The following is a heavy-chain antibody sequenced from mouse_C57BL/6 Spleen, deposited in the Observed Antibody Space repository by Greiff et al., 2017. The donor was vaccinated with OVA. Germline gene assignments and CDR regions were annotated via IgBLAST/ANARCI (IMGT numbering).Heavy chain of an antibody. V-gene: IGHV1-81*01. CDR3: AREGGNFTLGAMDY. Sequence: QVQLQQSGAELARPGASVKLSCKASGYTFTSYGISWVKQRTGQGLEWIGEIYPRSGNTYYNEKFKGKATLTADKSSSTAYMELRSLTSEDSAVYFCAREGGNFTLGAMDYWGQGTSVTVSS. D-gene: IGHD2-1*01. CDR1: GYTFTSYG. CDR2: IYPRSGNT. J-gene: IGHJ4*01.